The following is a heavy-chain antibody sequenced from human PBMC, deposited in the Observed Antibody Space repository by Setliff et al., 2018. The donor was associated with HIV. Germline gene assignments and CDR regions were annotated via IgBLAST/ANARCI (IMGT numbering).Heavy chain of an antibody. J-gene: IGHJ4*02. Sequence: ASVKVSCKASGYTFTDYYIYWVRQAPGQGLEWMGRINPNSGGTHYAQKFQGRVTMTGDTSVSTAYMELSGLGLDDTAVYYCAWDFLNYDFYRAFDSWGQGTLVTV. CDR1: GYTFTDYY. CDR3: AWDFLNYDFYRAFDS. D-gene: IGHD3-3*01. V-gene: IGHV1-2*06. CDR2: INPNSGGT.